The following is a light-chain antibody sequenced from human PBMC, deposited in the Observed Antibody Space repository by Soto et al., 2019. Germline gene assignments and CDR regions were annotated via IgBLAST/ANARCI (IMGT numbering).Light chain of an antibody. V-gene: IGLV2-14*03. CDR1: SSDVGAYNF. J-gene: IGLJ1*01. CDR2: DVS. CDR3: SSYTSSSTHV. Sequence: QSVLTQPASVSGSPGQSITISCTGTSSDVGAYNFVSWCQQHPGKVPKLMIFDVSSRPSGVSDRFSGSKSGNTASLTISGLQAEDEGDYYCSSYTSSSTHVFGSGTKLTVL.